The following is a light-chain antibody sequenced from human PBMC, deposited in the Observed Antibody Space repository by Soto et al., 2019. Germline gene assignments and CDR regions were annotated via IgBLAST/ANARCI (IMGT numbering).Light chain of an antibody. CDR2: GAS. V-gene: IGKV3-20*01. CDR3: QQYASSPLT. J-gene: IGKJ4*01. CDR1: QTVGNNY. Sequence: ENVLTQSPGTLSLSPGERATLSCRASQTVGNNYLAWYQQKPGQTPRLLIHGASNRATGIPDRISGSGSGTDFTLFISRLEPEDFAVYSCQQYASSPLTFGGGTKVEI.